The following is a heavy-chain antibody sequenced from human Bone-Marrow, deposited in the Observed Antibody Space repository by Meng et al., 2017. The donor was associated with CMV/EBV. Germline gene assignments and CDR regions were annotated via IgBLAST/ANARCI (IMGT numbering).Heavy chain of an antibody. Sequence: GESLKISCAASGFTFSSYAMSWVRQAPGKGLEWVSAISGSGGSTYYADSVKGRFTISRDNSKNTLYLQMNSLRAEDTALYHCARRSYYGSGSPFDYWGQGTLVTVSS. CDR1: GFTFSSYA. J-gene: IGHJ4*02. CDR3: ARRSYYGSGSPFDY. V-gene: IGHV3-23*01. D-gene: IGHD3-10*01. CDR2: ISGSGGST.